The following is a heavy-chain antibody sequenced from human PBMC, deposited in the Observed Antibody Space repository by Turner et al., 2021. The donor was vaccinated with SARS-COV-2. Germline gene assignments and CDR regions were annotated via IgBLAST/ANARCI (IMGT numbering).Heavy chain of an antibody. D-gene: IGHD3-10*01. CDR1: GFNFRSYA. V-gene: IGHV3-30-3*01. CDR2: TPYDGSDQ. Sequence: QVQLVDSGGGVVQPGTALRLSCAASGFNFRSYAIHWVRQAPGRGLEWLAVTPYDGSDQYYQYSVKGRFTISRDNSQNTLYLQMNSLRPEDTAVYYCARVGSSWYGEIDYWGQGTLVTVSS. CDR3: ARVGSSWYGEIDY. J-gene: IGHJ4*02.